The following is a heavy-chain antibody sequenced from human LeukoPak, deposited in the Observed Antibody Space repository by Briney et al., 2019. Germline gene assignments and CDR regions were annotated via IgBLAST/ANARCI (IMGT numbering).Heavy chain of an antibody. CDR3: ARGGGVWFGELFHDY. V-gene: IGHV1-8*01. Sequence: GASGKVSCKASGYTFTSYDINWVRQATGQGLEWMGWMNPNSGNTGYAQKFQGRVTITRNTSISTDYMELSRLRATDTGVYYCARGGGVWFGELFHDYWGQGTLVTVSS. D-gene: IGHD3-10*01. J-gene: IGHJ4*02. CDR2: MNPNSGNT. CDR1: GYTFTSYD.